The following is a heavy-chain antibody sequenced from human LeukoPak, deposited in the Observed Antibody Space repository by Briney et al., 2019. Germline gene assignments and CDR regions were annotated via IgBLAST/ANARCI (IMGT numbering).Heavy chain of an antibody. V-gene: IGHV1-2*02. D-gene: IGHD3-10*01. CDR1: GYTFTGYY. CDR3: ARALSRQYGSGSYYDN. J-gene: IGHJ4*02. Sequence: ASVKVSCKASGYTFTGYYTHWVRQAPGQGLEWMGWINPNSGGTNYAQKFQGRVTMTRDTSISTAYMELSRLRSDDTAVYYCARALSRQYGSGSYYDNWGQGTLVTVSS. CDR2: INPNSGGT.